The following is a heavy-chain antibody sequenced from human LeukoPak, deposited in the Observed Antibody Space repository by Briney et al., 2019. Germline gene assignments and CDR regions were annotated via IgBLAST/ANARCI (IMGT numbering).Heavy chain of an antibody. D-gene: IGHD4-17*01. J-gene: IGHJ5*01. V-gene: IGHV3-23*01. CDR2: ITGTHYTT. Sequence: GGSLRLSCAASGFTFSTFAMTWVRQAPGKGLEWVSSITGTHYTTYYTDSVKGRFTISRDNSKNTLYLQMNSLRADGTAIYYCTKDPDGEFVGSLDPWGQGTLVTVSS. CDR1: GFTFSTFA. CDR3: TKDPDGEFVGSLDP.